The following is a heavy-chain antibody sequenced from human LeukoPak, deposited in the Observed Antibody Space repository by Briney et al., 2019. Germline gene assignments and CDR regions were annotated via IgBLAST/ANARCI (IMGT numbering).Heavy chain of an antibody. V-gene: IGHV4-4*07. CDR2: IYTSGST. D-gene: IGHD4-17*01. J-gene: IGHJ5*02. Sequence: SETLSLTCTVSGGSISSYYWSWIRQPAGKGLEWIGRIYTSGSTNYNPSLKSRVTMSVDTPKNQLSLKLSSVTAADTAVYYCARDLGYGDYVRWFDPWGQGTLVTVSS. CDR3: ARDLGYGDYVRWFDP. CDR1: GGSISSYY.